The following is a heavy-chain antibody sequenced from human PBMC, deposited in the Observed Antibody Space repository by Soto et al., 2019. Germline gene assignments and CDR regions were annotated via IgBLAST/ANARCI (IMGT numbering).Heavy chain of an antibody. CDR3: ARSFVGPMATILYYFDY. V-gene: IGHV1-69*13. J-gene: IGHJ4*02. CDR2: IIPIFGTA. D-gene: IGHD5-12*01. Sequence: SVKVSCKASGGTFSSYAISWVRQAPGQGLEWMGGIIPIFGTANYAQKFQGRVTITADESTSTAYMELSSLRSEDTAVYYCARSFVGPMATILYYFDYWGQGTLVTVSS. CDR1: GGTFSSYA.